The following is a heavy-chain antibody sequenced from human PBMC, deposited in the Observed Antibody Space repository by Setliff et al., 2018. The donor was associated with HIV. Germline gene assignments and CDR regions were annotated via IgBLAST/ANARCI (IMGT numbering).Heavy chain of an antibody. D-gene: IGHD3-3*01. J-gene: IGHJ6*03. V-gene: IGHV4-59*01. CDR1: GGSITNYY. CDR3: ARGGSYRFWSGYRYYYYYMDL. Sequence: SETLSLTCTVSGGSITNYYWSWIRQPPGKGLEWIGYIYYSGSTNYDPSLKSRVTISLDTSKDQFSLKLSSVTAADTAVYYCARGGSYRFWSGYRYYYYYMDLWGKGTTVTVSS. CDR2: IYYSGST.